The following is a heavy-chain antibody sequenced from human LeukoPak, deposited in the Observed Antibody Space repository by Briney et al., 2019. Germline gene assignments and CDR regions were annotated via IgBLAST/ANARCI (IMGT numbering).Heavy chain of an antibody. CDR1: GYTFTSYY. V-gene: IGHV1-46*01. CDR2: INPSGGST. Sequence: ASVKVSCKASGYTFTSYYMHWVRQAPGQGLEWMGIINPSGGSTSYAQKFQGRVTMTRDTSMSTVYMELSSLRSEDTAVYYCARGTMIVVVTPLGCDYWGQGTLVTVSS. J-gene: IGHJ4*02. D-gene: IGHD3-22*01. CDR3: ARGTMIVVVTPLGCDY.